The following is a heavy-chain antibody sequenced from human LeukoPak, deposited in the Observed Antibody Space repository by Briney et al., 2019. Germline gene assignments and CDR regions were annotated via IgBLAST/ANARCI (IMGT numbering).Heavy chain of an antibody. CDR3: MIGSSGSYYSGY. CDR2: ISGSGGST. D-gene: IGHD3-22*01. V-gene: IGHV3-23*01. CDR1: GFTFSSYG. J-gene: IGHJ4*02. Sequence: PGGSLRLSCAASGFTFSSYGMSWVRQAPGKGLEWVSAISGSGGSTYYADSVKGRFTISRDNAKNSLDLQMNSLRAEDTAVYYCMIGSSGSYYSGYWGQGTLVTVSS.